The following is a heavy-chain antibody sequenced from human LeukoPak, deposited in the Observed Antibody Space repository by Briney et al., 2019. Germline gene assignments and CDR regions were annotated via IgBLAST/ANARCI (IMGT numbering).Heavy chain of an antibody. CDR3: ARGPGVAA. CDR2: MWNDGSNQ. D-gene: IGHD2-15*01. CDR1: GFIFSSYG. V-gene: IGHV3-33*01. J-gene: IGHJ5*02. Sequence: GGSLRLSCEASGFIFSSYGMYWVRQAPGKGLEWVAVMWNDGSNQYYADSVKGRFTISRDNSKNTLYLQMNSLRAEDTAVYYCARGPGVAAWGQGTLVTVSS.